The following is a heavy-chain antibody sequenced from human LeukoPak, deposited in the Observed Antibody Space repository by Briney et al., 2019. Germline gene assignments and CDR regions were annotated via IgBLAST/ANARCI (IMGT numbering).Heavy chain of an antibody. V-gene: IGHV1-69*05. J-gene: IGHJ5*02. CDR1: GGTFSSYA. Sequence: SSVKVSCKASGGTFSSYAISWVRQAPGRGLEWMGRIIPIFGTANYAQKFQGRVTITTDESTSTAYMELSSLRSEDTAVYYCARDRYSSSWYAWFDPWGQGTLVTVSS. D-gene: IGHD6-13*01. CDR2: IIPIFGTA. CDR3: ARDRYSSSWYAWFDP.